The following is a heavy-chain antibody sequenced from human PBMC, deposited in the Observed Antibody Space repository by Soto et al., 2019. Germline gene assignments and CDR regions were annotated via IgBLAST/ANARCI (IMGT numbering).Heavy chain of an antibody. CDR2: INHSGGST. V-gene: IGHV1-46*01. J-gene: IGHJ4*02. CDR3: ARVTREWELLGPIDY. Sequence: ASVKVSCKASGYTFTSYYMHWVRRAPGQGLEWRGIINHSGGSTSYAQKFQGRVTITRDTSTSTVYMELSSLRSEDTAVYYCARVTREWELLGPIDYWGQGTLVTVSS. D-gene: IGHD1-26*01. CDR1: GYTFTSYY.